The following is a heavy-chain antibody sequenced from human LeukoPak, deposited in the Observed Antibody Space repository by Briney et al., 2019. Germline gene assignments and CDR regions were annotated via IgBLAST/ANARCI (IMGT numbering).Heavy chain of an antibody. V-gene: IGHV1-2*02. CDR2: INPNSGGT. CDR3: ARDMYSGSYQPFDY. D-gene: IGHD1-26*01. Sequence: GASVKVSCKASGYTFTGCYMHWVRQAPGQGLEGMGWINPNSGGTNYAQKFQGRVTMTRDTSISTAYMELSRLRSDDTAVYYCARDMYSGSYQPFDYWGQGTLVTVSS. J-gene: IGHJ4*02. CDR1: GYTFTGCY.